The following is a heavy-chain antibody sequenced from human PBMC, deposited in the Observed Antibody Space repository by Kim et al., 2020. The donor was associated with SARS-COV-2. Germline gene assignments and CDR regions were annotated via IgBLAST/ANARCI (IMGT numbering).Heavy chain of an antibody. Sequence: GDPFTADSLKGRFTISRDNSKRKLYLKMNSLRADDTAIYYCAKGHGDHWGQGTLVTVSS. J-gene: IGHJ4*02. V-gene: IGHV3-23*01. CDR3: AKGHGDH. CDR2: GDP.